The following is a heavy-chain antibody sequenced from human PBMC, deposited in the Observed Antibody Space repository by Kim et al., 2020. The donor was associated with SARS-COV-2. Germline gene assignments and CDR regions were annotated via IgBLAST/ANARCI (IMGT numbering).Heavy chain of an antibody. CDR3: ARSSGYDIQGPGY. Sequence: GGSLRLSCAASGFTVSSNYMSWVRQAPGKGLEWVSVIYSGGSTYYADSVKGRFTISRDNSKNTLYLQMNSLRAEDTAVYYCARSSGYDIQGPGYWGQGTLVTVSS. J-gene: IGHJ4*02. D-gene: IGHD5-12*01. CDR2: IYSGGST. CDR1: GFTVSSNY. V-gene: IGHV3-53*01.